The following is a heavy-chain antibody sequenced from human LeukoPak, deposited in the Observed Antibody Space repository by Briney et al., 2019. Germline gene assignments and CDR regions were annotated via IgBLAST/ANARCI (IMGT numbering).Heavy chain of an antibody. Sequence: GESLKISCKGSGYSFTSYWIGWVRQMPGKGLEWMGIIYPGDSDTRYSPSFQGQVTISADKSISTAYLQWSSLKASDTAMYYCARHYGDYVGRYYYYGMDVWGQGTTVTVSS. CDR3: ARHYGDYVGRYYYYGMDV. V-gene: IGHV5-51*01. J-gene: IGHJ6*02. CDR1: GYSFTSYW. D-gene: IGHD4-17*01. CDR2: IYPGDSDT.